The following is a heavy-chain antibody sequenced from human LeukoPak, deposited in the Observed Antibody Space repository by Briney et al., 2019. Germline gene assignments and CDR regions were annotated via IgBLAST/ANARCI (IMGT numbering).Heavy chain of an antibody. CDR1: GFTFNSYS. J-gene: IGHJ4*02. D-gene: IGHD2-15*01. Sequence: GGSLRLSCAASGFTFNSYSMTWLRQAPGKGLEWVAYISSSSSSIYYADSVRGRFTISRDNAKNSLYLEMNRLRDEHTAVYYCATSRGYDFDYWGQGTLVTVSS. CDR2: ISSSSSSI. V-gene: IGHV3-48*02. CDR3: ATSRGYDFDY.